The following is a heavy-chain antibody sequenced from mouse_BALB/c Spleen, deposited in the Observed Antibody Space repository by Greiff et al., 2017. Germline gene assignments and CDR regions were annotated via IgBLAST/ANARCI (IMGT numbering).Heavy chain of an antibody. Sequence: VNVVESGPGLVAPSQSLSITCTVSGFSLTGYGVNWVRQPPGKGLEWLGMIWGDGSTDYNSALKSRLSISKDNSKSQVFLKMNSLQTDDTARYYCARVYGYDWFAYWGQGTLVTVSA. J-gene: IGHJ3*01. CDR3: ARVYGYDWFAY. V-gene: IGHV2-6-7*01. CDR2: IWGDGST. CDR1: GFSLTGYG. D-gene: IGHD2-2*01.